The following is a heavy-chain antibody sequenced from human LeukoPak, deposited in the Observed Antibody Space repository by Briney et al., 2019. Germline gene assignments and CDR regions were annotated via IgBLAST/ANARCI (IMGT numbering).Heavy chain of an antibody. Sequence: GGSLRLSCAASGFTFSSYGMHWVRQAPGKGLEWVAFIRYDGSNKYYADSVKGRFTISRDNSKNTLYLQMNSLRAEHTAVYYCAKDFERWFGELLFDYWGQGTLVTVSS. J-gene: IGHJ4*02. CDR2: IRYDGSNK. CDR1: GFTFSSYG. D-gene: IGHD3-10*01. V-gene: IGHV3-30*02. CDR3: AKDFERWFGELLFDY.